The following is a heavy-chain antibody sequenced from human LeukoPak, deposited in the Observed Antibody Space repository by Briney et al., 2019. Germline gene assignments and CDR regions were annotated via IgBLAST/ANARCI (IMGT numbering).Heavy chain of an antibody. Sequence: KPSETLSLTCTVSGGSISSSSYYWGWIRQPPGKGLEWIGTIYYSGTTYFSPSLKSRVTISVDTSENQFSPRLSSVTAADTAIYYCATTYCSGDTCYLDSWGQGTLVTVSS. CDR3: ATTYCSGDTCYLDS. V-gene: IGHV4-39*01. CDR2: IYYSGTT. J-gene: IGHJ4*02. CDR1: GGSISSSSYY. D-gene: IGHD2-15*01.